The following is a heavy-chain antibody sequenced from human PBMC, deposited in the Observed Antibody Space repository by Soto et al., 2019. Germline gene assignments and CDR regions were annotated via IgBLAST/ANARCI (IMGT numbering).Heavy chain of an antibody. CDR3: ARIQGTYYYGSGSYLY. CDR1: VGSFSGYY. CDR2: INHSGST. V-gene: IGHV4-34*01. J-gene: IGHJ4*02. D-gene: IGHD3-10*01. Sequence: PSETLSLTCAVYVGSFSGYYWSWILQPPGKGLEWIGEINHSGSTNYNPSLKSRVTISVDTSKNQFSLKLSSVTAADTAVYYCARIQGTYYYGSGSYLYWGQGTLVTVS.